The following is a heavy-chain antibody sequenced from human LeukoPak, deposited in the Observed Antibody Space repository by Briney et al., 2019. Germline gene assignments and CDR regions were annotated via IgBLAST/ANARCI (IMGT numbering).Heavy chain of an antibody. J-gene: IGHJ6*02. D-gene: IGHD3-10*01. CDR2: IYSGGST. CDR3: ARVVSGDYYYYGMDV. CDR1: GFTVSSNY. V-gene: IGHV3-53*01. Sequence: GGSLRLSCAASGFTVSSNYMSWVRQAPGKGLEWVSVIYSGGSTYYADSVKGRFTISRDNSKNMLYLQMNSLRAEDTAVYYCARVVSGDYYYYGMDVWGQGTTVTVSS.